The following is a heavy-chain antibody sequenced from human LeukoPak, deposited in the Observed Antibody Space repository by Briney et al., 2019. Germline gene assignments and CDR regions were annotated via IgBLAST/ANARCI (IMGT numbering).Heavy chain of an antibody. J-gene: IGHJ4*02. CDR1: GFTFSSYS. Sequence: GGSLRLSCAASGFTFSSYSMNWVRQAPGKGLEWVSSISSSSSYIYYADSVKGRFTISRDNAKNSLYLQMNSLRAEDTAVYYCARDPDFWSGYYENMGYYFDYWGQGTLVTVSS. V-gene: IGHV3-21*01. D-gene: IGHD3-3*01. CDR2: ISSSSSYI. CDR3: ARDPDFWSGYYENMGYYFDY.